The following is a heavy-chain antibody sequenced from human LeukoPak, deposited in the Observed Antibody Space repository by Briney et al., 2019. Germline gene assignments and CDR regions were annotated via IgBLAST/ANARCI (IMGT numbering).Heavy chain of an antibody. D-gene: IGHD3-16*01. J-gene: IGHJ6*04. CDR3: ARDGSARFGVDV. CDR2: IYYSGST. Sequence: PSETLSLTCTVSGGSISSYYWSWIRQPPGKGLEWIGYIYYSGSTNYNPSLKSRVTISVDTSKNQFSLKLSSVTAADTAVYYCARDGSARFGVDVWGKGTTVTVSS. V-gene: IGHV4-59*01. CDR1: GGSISSYY.